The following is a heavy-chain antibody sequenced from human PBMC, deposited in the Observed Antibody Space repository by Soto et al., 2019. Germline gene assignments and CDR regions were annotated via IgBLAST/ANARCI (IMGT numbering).Heavy chain of an antibody. CDR2: INHDGIDK. V-gene: IGHV3-7*03. J-gene: IGHJ4*02. CDR1: EFTLRDYW. CDR3: VAGAHAEY. D-gene: IGHD2-2*01. Sequence: EVQLVESGGGLVQPGGSLRLSCAASEFTLRDYWMTWVRQAPGRGLEWVANINHDGIDKYHADFVKGRFTLSRDKARNAMFLQLSNQRADDTAIYYCVAGAHAEYWGRGTLVSVSS.